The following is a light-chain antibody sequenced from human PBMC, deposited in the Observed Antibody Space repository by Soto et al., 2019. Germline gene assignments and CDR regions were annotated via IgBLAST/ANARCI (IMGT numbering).Light chain of an antibody. CDR2: KAS. V-gene: IGKV1-5*03. Sequence: DIQMTQSPSTLSASVGDRATITCRASQSISNWLAWYQQKPGKAPKLLIYKASSLESGVPSRFSGSGSGTECTLTISSLQPGDFATYYCQHYNSYPYTFGQGTKLEIK. CDR1: QSISNW. J-gene: IGKJ2*01. CDR3: QHYNSYPYT.